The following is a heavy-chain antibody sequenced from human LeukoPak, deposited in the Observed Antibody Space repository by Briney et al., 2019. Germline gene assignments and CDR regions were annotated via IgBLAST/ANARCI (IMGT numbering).Heavy chain of an antibody. CDR1: GFTVSSNY. D-gene: IGHD3-16*01. J-gene: IGHJ4*02. CDR2: IYSDGTI. CDR3: AREVGGGASGQ. V-gene: IGHV3-66*01. Sequence: RPGGSLRLSCAASGFTVSSNYMSWVRQVPGKGLEWVSVIYSDGTISYADSVKGRFTISRDNSENTLYLQMNSLRVEDTAVYYCAREVGGGASGQWGQGTLVTVSS.